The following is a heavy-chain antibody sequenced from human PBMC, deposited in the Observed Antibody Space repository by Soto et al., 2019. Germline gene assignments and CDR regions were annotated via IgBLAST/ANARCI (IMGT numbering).Heavy chain of an antibody. J-gene: IGHJ3*02. D-gene: IGHD4-4*01. CDR3: AKDTTTVTTGAPDAFDI. Sequence: VGSLRLSCAASGFTFSSYAMSWVRQAPGKGLEWVSAISGSGGSTYYADSVKGRFTISRDNSKNTLYLQMNSLRAEDTAVYYCAKDTTTVTTGAPDAFDIWGQGTMVTVSS. V-gene: IGHV3-23*01. CDR1: GFTFSSYA. CDR2: ISGSGGST.